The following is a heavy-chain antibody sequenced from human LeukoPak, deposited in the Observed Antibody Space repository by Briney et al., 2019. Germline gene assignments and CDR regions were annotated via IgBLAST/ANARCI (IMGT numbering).Heavy chain of an antibody. V-gene: IGHV4-34*01. D-gene: IGHD3-22*01. J-gene: IGHJ4*02. CDR1: GGSISSYY. CDR3: ARGYDSSGYYEY. Sequence: SETLSLTCTVSGGSISSYYWSWIRQPPGKGLEWIGEINHSGSTNYNPSLKSRVTISVDTSKNQFSLKLSSVTAADTAVYYCARGYDSSGYYEYWGQGTLVTVSS. CDR2: INHSGST.